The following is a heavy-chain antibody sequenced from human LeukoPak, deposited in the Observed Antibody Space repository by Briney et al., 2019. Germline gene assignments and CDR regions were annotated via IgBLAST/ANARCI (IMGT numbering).Heavy chain of an antibody. V-gene: IGHV1-69*06. J-gene: IGHJ4*02. D-gene: IGHD6-19*01. Sequence: GASVKVSCKASGGTFSSYAISWVRQAPGQGLEWMGGIIPIFGTANYAQKFQGRVTITADKSTGTAYMELSSLRSEDTAVYYCARGYSSGWYEGHFDYWGQGTLVTVSS. CDR3: ARGYSSGWYEGHFDY. CDR2: IIPIFGTA. CDR1: GGTFSSYA.